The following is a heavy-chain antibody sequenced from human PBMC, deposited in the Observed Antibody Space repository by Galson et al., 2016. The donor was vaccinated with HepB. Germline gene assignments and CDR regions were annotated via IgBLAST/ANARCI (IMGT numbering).Heavy chain of an antibody. Sequence: SLRLSCAASGFTFSSYSMHWVRQAPGKGLEYISTISNDGRSRYFVDSVRGRFTISRDNSKNTVYLQMSSLRPEDSATYYCLKSGYCGITDCFQAFDIWGQGTMVTVSS. J-gene: IGHJ3*02. D-gene: IGHD2-2*01. V-gene: IGHV3-64D*08. CDR1: GFTFSSYS. CDR2: ISNDGRSR. CDR3: LKSGYCGITDCFQAFDI.